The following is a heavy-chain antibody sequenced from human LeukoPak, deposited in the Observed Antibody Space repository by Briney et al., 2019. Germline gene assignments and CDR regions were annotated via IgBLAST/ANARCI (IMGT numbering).Heavy chain of an antibody. Sequence: GGSLRLSCAASGFTFSSYSMNWVRQAPGRGLEWVSSISTSSSYIYYADSVKGRFTISRDNAKNSLYLQMNSLRAEDTAVYYCARGRAVVAASDSWFDPWGQGTLVTVSS. D-gene: IGHD2-15*01. CDR3: ARGRAVVAASDSWFDP. J-gene: IGHJ5*02. CDR2: ISTSSSYI. V-gene: IGHV3-21*01. CDR1: GFTFSSYS.